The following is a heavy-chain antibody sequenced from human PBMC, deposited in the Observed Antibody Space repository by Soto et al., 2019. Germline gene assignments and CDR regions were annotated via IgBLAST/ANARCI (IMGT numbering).Heavy chain of an antibody. Sequence: QVQLVQSGAEVKKPGSSVKVSCKASGGTFSSYAISWVRQAPGQGLEWMGGIIPIFGTANYAQKFQGRVTITADESTSTAYMELSSLRSEDTAVYYCARGSRPDTAMDLYYFDYWGQGTLVTVSS. CDR1: GGTFSSYA. J-gene: IGHJ4*02. CDR2: IIPIFGTA. CDR3: ARGSRPDTAMDLYYFDY. V-gene: IGHV1-69*01. D-gene: IGHD5-18*01.